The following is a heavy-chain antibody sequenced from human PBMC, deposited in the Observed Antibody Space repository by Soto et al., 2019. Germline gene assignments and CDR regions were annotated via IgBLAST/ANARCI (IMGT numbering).Heavy chain of an antibody. Sequence: QVQLQESGPGLVKPSETLSLTCTVSGGSISTYYWSWVRQPPGKGLEWIGYVSYSGNTNYNPSLKSRITIAVDTSKNQFSLTLISVTAADTAGYFCAGRRTISMNYWGQGTLVTVSS. CDR3: AGRRTISMNY. D-gene: IGHD3-22*01. J-gene: IGHJ4*02. V-gene: IGHV4-59*01. CDR2: VSYSGNT. CDR1: GGSISTYY.